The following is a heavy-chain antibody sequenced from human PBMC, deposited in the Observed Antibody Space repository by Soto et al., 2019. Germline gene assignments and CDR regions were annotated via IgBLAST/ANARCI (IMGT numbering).Heavy chain of an antibody. CDR3: TTDMEATIMGRDNWFDP. D-gene: IGHD5-12*01. CDR2: IKSKTDGGTT. V-gene: IGHV3-15*01. Sequence: EVQLVESGGGLVKPGGSLRLSCAASGFTFSNTWMSWVRQAPGKGLEWVGRIKSKTDGGTTDYAAPVKGRFTISRDDSKNTLYLQMNSLKTEDTAVYYCTTDMEATIMGRDNWFDPWGQGTLVTVSS. CDR1: GFTFSNTW. J-gene: IGHJ5*02.